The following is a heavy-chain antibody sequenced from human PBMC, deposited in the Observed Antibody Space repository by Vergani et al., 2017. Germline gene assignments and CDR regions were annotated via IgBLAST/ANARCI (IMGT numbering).Heavy chain of an antibody. V-gene: IGHV5-10-1*01. D-gene: IGHD6-19*01. Sequence: EVQLVQSGAEVKKPGESLRISCKGSGYSFTSYWISWVRQMPGKGLEWMGRIDPSDSYTNYSPSFQGHVTISADKSISTAYLQWSSLKASDTAMYYCATDGRGQWLGDMRAFDIWGQGTMVTVSS. CDR3: ATDGRGQWLGDMRAFDI. CDR1: GYSFTSYW. CDR2: IDPSDSYT. J-gene: IGHJ3*02.